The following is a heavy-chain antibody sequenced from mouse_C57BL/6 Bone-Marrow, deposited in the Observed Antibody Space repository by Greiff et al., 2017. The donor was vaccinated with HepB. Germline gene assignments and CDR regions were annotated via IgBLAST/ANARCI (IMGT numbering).Heavy chain of an antibody. CDR3: ARDWYPTRAMDY. D-gene: IGHD1-1*02. J-gene: IGHJ4*01. V-gene: IGHV1-69*01. CDR2: IDPSDSYT. CDR1: GYTFTSYW. Sequence: VQLQQPRAELVIPGASVKLSCKASGYTFTSYWMHWVKQRPGQGLEWIGEIDPSDSYTNYNQKFKGKSTLTVDKSSSTAYMQLSSLTSEDSAVYYCARDWYPTRAMDYWGQGTSVTVSS.